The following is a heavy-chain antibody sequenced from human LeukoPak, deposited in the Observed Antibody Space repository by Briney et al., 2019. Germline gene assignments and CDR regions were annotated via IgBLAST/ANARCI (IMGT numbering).Heavy chain of an antibody. V-gene: IGHV3-23*01. CDR2: ISGSGGST. D-gene: IGHD6-13*01. CDR3: AKDQEGSSSGTVYFDY. Sequence: GGSLRLSCAASGFTFSSYAMSWVRQAPGKGLEWVSAISGSGGSTYYADSVKGRFTISRDNSKNTLYLQMNSLRAEDTAVYYCAKDQEGSSSGTVYFDYWGQGTLVTVSS. CDR1: GFTFSSYA. J-gene: IGHJ4*02.